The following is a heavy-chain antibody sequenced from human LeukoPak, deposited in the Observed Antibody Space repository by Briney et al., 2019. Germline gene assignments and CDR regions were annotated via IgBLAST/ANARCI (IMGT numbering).Heavy chain of an antibody. CDR2: IYPGDSDT. CDR1: ENSFISYW. Sequence: GESLKISCKGSENSFISYWIAWVRQMPGKGLEWMGIIYPGDSDTRYSPSFQGQVTISVDKSISTAYLQWSSLKASDTAMYYCARSYTPYVYDSSGYVWFDPWGQGTLVTVSS. CDR3: ARSYTPYVYDSSGYVWFDP. V-gene: IGHV5-51*01. J-gene: IGHJ5*02. D-gene: IGHD3-22*01.